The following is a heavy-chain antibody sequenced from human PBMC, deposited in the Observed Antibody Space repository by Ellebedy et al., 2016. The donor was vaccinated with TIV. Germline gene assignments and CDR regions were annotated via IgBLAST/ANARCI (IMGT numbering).Heavy chain of an antibody. V-gene: IGHV4-59*08. D-gene: IGHD3-3*01. CDR1: GGSISSYY. CDR2: VYDSGST. J-gene: IGHJ4*02. CDR3: ARLRYYDFWSGHSTHFDY. Sequence: MPAGSLRLSCTVSGGSISSYYWSWIRQPPGKGLEWIGYVYDSGSTNYNPSLKSRVTISVDTSKKQFSLKLSYVTAADTAVYYCARLRYYDFWSGHSTHFDYWGQGTLVTVSS.